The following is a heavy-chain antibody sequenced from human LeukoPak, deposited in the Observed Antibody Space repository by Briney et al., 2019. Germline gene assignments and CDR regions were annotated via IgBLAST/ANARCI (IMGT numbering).Heavy chain of an antibody. D-gene: IGHD3-10*01. CDR2: IWYDGSNK. CDR3: ARDLEYYLGSGSYYYYYYGMDV. CDR1: GFTFSSYG. J-gene: IGHJ6*02. V-gene: IGHV3-33*01. Sequence: GRSLRLSCAASGFTFSSYGMHWVRQAPGKGLEWVAVIWYDGSNKYYADSVKGRFTISRDNSKNTLYLQMNSLRAEDTAMYYCARDLEYYLGSGSYYYYYYGMDVWGQGTTVTVSS.